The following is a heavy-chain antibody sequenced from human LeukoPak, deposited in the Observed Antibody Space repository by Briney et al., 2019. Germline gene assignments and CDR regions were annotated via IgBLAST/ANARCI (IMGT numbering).Heavy chain of an antibody. J-gene: IGHJ3*02. CDR2: IYYSGST. CDR1: GGSVSSGSYY. CDR3: ARTGSSGFYLDAFDI. V-gene: IGHV4-61*01. D-gene: IGHD3-22*01. Sequence: SETLSLTCTVSGGSVSSGSYYWSWIRQPPGKGLEWIGYIYYSGSTNYNPSLKSRVTTSVDTSKNQFSLKLSSVTAADTAVYYCARTGSSGFYLDAFDIWGQGTMVTISS.